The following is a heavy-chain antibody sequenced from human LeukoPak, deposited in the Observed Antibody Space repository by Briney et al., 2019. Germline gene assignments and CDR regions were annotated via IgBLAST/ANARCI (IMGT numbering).Heavy chain of an antibody. J-gene: IGHJ4*02. CDR3: ARALSYGGKSPTPGNY. CDR2: ISYDGSNK. D-gene: IGHD4-23*01. CDR1: GFTFSSYG. Sequence: GGSLRLSCAASGFTFSSYGMRWVRQGPGKGLEWVAVISYDGSNKYYADSVKGRVTISRDNSKNTLYLQMNSLRAEDTAVYYCARALSYGGKSPTPGNYWGQGTLVTVSS. V-gene: IGHV3-30*03.